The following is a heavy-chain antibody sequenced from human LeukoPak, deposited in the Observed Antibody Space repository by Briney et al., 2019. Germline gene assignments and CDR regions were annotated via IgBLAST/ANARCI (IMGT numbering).Heavy chain of an antibody. CDR2: IWYDGSNR. J-gene: IGHJ5*02. Sequence: GGSLRLSCAASGFTFSSYGMHWVRQAPGKGLEWVAVIWYDGSNRYYADSVKGRSTISRDNSKNTLYLQMNSLRAEDTAVYYCARATSTVGWFDPWGQGTLVTVSS. CDR3: ARATSTVGWFDP. CDR1: GFTFSSYG. D-gene: IGHD2-2*01. V-gene: IGHV3-33*01.